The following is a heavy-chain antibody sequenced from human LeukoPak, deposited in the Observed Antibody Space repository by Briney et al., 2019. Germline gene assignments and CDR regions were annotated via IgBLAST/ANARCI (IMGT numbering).Heavy chain of an antibody. CDR3: ARDDGPYYFDY. CDR1: GGSFSGYY. J-gene: IGHJ4*02. CDR2: IYTSGST. V-gene: IGHV4-4*07. Sequence: SETLSLTCAVYGGSFSGYYWSWIRQPAGKGLEWIGRIYTSGSTNYNPSLKSRVTMSVDTSKNQFSLKLSSVTAADTAVYYCARDDGPYYFDYWGQGTLVTVSS. D-gene: IGHD4-17*01.